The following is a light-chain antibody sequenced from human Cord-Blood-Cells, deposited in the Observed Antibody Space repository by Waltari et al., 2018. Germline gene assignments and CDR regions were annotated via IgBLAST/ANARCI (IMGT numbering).Light chain of an antibody. J-gene: IGLJ3*02. CDR1: GSVVGSYSL. CDR3: CSYAGSSTWV. V-gene: IGLV2-23*01. Sequence: QSALPQPASVSGSPGPSITISCTGTGSVVGSYSLVSWYQQHPGKAPKLVLYEGRKRPSGVSNRYTGSKSGNAASLTSCGLQAEDEADYYCCSYAGSSTWVFGGGTKLTVL. CDR2: EGR.